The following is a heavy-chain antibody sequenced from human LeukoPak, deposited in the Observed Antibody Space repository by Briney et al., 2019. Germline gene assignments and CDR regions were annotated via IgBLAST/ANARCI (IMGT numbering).Heavy chain of an antibody. CDR2: ISYDGSNK. J-gene: IGHJ4*02. D-gene: IGHD6-13*01. CDR3: ANPAGEQQQLQYFDY. Sequence: PGGSLRLSCAASGFTFSSYGMHWVRQAPGKGLEWVAVISYDGSNKYYADSVKGRFTISRDNSKNTLYLQMNSLRAEDTAVYYCANPAGEQQQLQYFDYWGQGTLVTVSS. V-gene: IGHV3-30*18. CDR1: GFTFSSYG.